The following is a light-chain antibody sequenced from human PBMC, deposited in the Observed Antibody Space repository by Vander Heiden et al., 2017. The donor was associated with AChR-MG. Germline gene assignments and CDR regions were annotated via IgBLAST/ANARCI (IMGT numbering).Light chain of an antibody. CDR3: SSYTSSSTVV. J-gene: IGLJ2*01. CDR1: SSDVGGYNY. V-gene: IGLV2-14*01. CDR2: DVS. Sequence: SVLTQPAPVSGSPGQSIPISCTGTSSDVGGYNYVSWYQQHPGKAPKLMIYDVSNRPAGVSNRFAGSKSGNTASLTISGLQAEDEADYYCSSYTSSSTVVFGGGTKLTVL.